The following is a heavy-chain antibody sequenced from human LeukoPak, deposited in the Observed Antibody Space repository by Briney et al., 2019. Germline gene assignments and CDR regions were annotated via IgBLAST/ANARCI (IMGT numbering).Heavy chain of an antibody. CDR1: GGSISSGGYY. D-gene: IGHD3-22*01. Sequence: PSPTLSLTCTVSGGSISSGGYYWSWIRQHPGKGLEWIGYIYYSGSTYYNPSLKSRVTISVDTSKNQFSLKLSSVTAADTAVYYCAGTTYYYDSSGSDPNYWGQGTLVTVSS. CDR2: IYYSGST. J-gene: IGHJ4*02. CDR3: AGTTYYYDSSGSDPNY. V-gene: IGHV4-31*03.